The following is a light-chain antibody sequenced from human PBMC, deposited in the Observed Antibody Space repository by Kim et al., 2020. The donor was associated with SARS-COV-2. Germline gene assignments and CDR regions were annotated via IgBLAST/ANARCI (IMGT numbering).Light chain of an antibody. CDR3: LQHSTFPIT. CDR2: AAS. CDR1: QDIKNH. J-gene: IGKJ5*01. V-gene: IGKV1-17*01. Sequence: ASVGDRVTSTCRASQDIKNHLGWYQQKPGKAPKRLIYAASSLKSGVPSRFSGRGSGTEFTLTISSLQPEDFATYYCLQHSTFPITFGQGTRLEIK.